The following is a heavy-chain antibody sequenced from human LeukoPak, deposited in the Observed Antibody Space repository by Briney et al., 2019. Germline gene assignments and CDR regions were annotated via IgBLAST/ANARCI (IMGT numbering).Heavy chain of an antibody. Sequence: SETLSLTCAVYGGSFSGYYWSWIRQPPGKGLEWIGEINHSGSTNYNPSLKSRVTISVDTSKNQFSLKLSSVTAADTAVYYCARAPALWELLRSWFDPWGQGTLVTVSS. CDR3: ARAPALWELLRSWFDP. J-gene: IGHJ5*02. CDR2: INHSGST. CDR1: GGSFSGYY. D-gene: IGHD1-26*01. V-gene: IGHV4-34*01.